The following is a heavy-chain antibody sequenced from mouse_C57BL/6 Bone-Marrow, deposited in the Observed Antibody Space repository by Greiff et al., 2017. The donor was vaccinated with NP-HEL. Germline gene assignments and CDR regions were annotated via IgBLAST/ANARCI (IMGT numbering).Heavy chain of an antibody. Sequence: VQLQQPGAELVKPGASVKMSCKASGYTFTSYWITWVKQRPGQGLEWIGDIYPGSGSTNYNEKFKSKATLTVDTSSSTAYMQLSSLTSDDSAVYYCARQTAQATLSAYWGQGTLVTVSA. V-gene: IGHV1-55*01. J-gene: IGHJ3*01. CDR3: ARQTAQATLSAY. CDR1: GYTFTSYW. CDR2: IYPGSGST. D-gene: IGHD3-2*02.